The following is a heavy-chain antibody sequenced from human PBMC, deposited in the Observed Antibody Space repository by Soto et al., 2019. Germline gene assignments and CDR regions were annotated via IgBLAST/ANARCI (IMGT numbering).Heavy chain of an antibody. Sequence: PSETLSLTCAVSGFSISRGYYWGWIRQPPGKGLEWIASMYYSGTTYYNPSLKSRVAISVDTSKNQFSLKLRSVTAADTAVYYCARDWYRYGNTGGYFDYWGQGTPVTVSS. V-gene: IGHV4-38-2*02. J-gene: IGHJ4*02. CDR3: ARDWYRYGNTGGYFDY. CDR2: MYYSGTT. CDR1: GFSISRGYY. D-gene: IGHD1-26*01.